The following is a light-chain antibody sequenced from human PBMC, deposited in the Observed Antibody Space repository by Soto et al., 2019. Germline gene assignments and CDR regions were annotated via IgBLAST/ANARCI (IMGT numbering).Light chain of an antibody. J-gene: IGKJ1*01. CDR3: HQYNSYPRT. Sequence: DTQMTQSPSTLSASVGDRVTITCRASQTIYSWLAWYQQKPGQAPRLLIHKASTLETGVPSRFSGSGYGSEFTLIISSLQPDDFATYYFHQYNSYPRTFGQGTKVEV. CDR2: KAS. CDR1: QTIYSW. V-gene: IGKV1-5*03.